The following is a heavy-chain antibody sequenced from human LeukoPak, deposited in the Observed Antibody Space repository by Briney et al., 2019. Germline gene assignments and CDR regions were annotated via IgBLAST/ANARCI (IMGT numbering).Heavy chain of an antibody. CDR2: IKQDGSEK. CDR1: GFTFSSHW. V-gene: IGHV3-7*01. J-gene: IGHJ5*02. D-gene: IGHD2-8*01. Sequence: PGGSRRLSCAASGFTFSSHWMSWVRQAPGKGLEQVANIKQDGSEKYYVDSVKGRFTISRDNAKNSLYLQLNSLRAEDTAVYYCAKGVSAVSSWGQGTLVTVSS. CDR3: AKGVSAVSS.